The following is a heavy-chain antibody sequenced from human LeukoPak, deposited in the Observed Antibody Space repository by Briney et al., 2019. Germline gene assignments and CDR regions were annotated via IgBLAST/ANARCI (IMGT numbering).Heavy chain of an antibody. V-gene: IGHV1-46*01. J-gene: IGHJ4*02. CDR2: INPSGGST. CDR3: AREGSRGYSYGTFDY. CDR1: GYTFTSYY. Sequence: ASVKVSCKASGYTFTSYYMHWVRQVPGQGLEWMGIINPSGGSTSYAQKFQGRVTMTRDTSTSTVYMELSSLRSEDTAVYYCAREGSRGYSYGTFDYWGQGTLVTVSS. D-gene: IGHD5-18*01.